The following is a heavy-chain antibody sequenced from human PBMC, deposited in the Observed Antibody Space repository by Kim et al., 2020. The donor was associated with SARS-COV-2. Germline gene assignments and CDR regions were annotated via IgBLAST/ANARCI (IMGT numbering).Heavy chain of an antibody. CDR2: IYYSGST. V-gene: IGHV4-59*08. CDR3: AIQIIVEGYYYGMDV. CDR1: GGSISSYY. D-gene: IGHD2-15*01. Sequence: SETLSLTCTVSGGSISSYYWSWIRQPPGKGLEWIGYIYYSGSTNYNPSLKSRVTISVDTSKNQFSLKLSSVTAADTAVYYCAIQIIVEGYYYGMDVWGQGTTVTVSS. J-gene: IGHJ6*02.